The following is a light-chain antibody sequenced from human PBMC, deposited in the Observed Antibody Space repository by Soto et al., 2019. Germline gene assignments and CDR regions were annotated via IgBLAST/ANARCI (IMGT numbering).Light chain of an antibody. CDR2: DVS. V-gene: IGLV2-14*01. CDR1: SSDIGGYNY. CDR3: SSYTTSSTLV. Sequence: QSVLTQPASVSGSPGQSITISCTGTSSDIGGYNYVSWYQQHPGKAPKLVIYDVSHRPSGVSNRFSGSKSGNTASLTVSGLLAEDESDYYCSSYTTSSTLVFGGGTQLTVL. J-gene: IGLJ2*01.